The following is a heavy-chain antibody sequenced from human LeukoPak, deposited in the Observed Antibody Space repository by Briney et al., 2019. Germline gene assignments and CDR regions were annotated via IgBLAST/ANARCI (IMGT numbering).Heavy chain of an antibody. D-gene: IGHD4-23*01. CDR2: ISGSGVTT. V-gene: IGHV3-23*01. Sequence: PGGSLRLSCAASGFTFSSYAMSWVRQAPGKGLEWVSGISGSGVTTYYADSPKGRFTISRDNSKNTVYLQMNSLRAEDTATYYCAREVRTPGYWGQETLVTVSS. CDR1: GFTFSSYA. CDR3: AREVRTPGY. J-gene: IGHJ4*02.